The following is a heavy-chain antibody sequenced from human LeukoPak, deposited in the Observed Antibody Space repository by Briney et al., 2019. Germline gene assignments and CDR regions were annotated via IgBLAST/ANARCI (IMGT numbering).Heavy chain of an antibody. J-gene: IGHJ4*02. V-gene: IGHV3-11*04. CDR3: ARGVENHFDS. CDR2: ISGRSEAI. Sequence: SGGSLRLSCAASGFTFSDYHMSWIRQSPGKGLEWLSYISGRSEAIYYADSVKGRVILSSDNSKNSLSLQMFRLRDEDTALYYCARGVENHFDSWGQGTLVLVSS. CDR1: GFTFSDYH. D-gene: IGHD1-14*01.